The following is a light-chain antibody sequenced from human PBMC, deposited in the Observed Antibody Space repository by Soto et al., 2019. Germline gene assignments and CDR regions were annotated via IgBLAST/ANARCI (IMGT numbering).Light chain of an antibody. CDR1: QGVSSRY. V-gene: IGKV3-20*01. J-gene: IGKJ1*01. Sequence: EIVLTQSPGTLSLSPGERATLSCRASQGVSSRYLAWYQQKPGQAPRLLISGASTRATGIPDRFSGSGCGTDFTLTISSLEPEDFAVYYCQQYGNSRWTFGQGTKVEIK. CDR3: QQYGNSRWT. CDR2: GAS.